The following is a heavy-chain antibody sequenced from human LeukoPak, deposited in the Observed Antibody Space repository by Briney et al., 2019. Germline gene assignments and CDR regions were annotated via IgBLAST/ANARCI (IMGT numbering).Heavy chain of an antibody. D-gene: IGHD2/OR15-2a*01. V-gene: IGHV3-48*03. Sequence: GGSLRLSCAASGFIFSTYEMNWVRQAPGKGLEWLSYISSSGGAVLYADSVKGRFTISRDNAKNSVFLQLNSLRVEDTAVYYCARFLTVAVVPQRVDCWGQGTLVTVSS. CDR3: ARFLTVAVVPQRVDC. J-gene: IGHJ4*02. CDR2: ISSSGGAV. CDR1: GFIFSTYE.